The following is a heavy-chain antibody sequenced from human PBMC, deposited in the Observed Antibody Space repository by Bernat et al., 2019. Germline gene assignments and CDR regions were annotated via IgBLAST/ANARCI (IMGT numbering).Heavy chain of an antibody. CDR3: GRQYYFDY. Sequence: EVQLVESGGGLVQPGRSLRLSCTASGFTFGDYDVSWVRQAPGKGLEWVGFIRSKAYGETQEYAASVKGRFTISRDESISIAYLQMTSLKTDDTAVYYDGRQYYFDYWGQGTLVTVSS. CDR1: GFTFGDYD. J-gene: IGHJ4*02. CDR2: IRSKAYGETQ. V-gene: IGHV3-49*04. D-gene: IGHD2/OR15-2a*01.